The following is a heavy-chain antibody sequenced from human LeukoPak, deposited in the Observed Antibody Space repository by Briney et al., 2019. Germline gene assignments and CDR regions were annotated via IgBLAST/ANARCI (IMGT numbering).Heavy chain of an antibody. J-gene: IGHJ4*02. Sequence: GGSLRLSCAGSGFTFGSYSMNWIRQAPGKGLEWVSSISSSSTYIYYADSLKGRFTISRDNAKNSLYLQMNSLRAEDTAVYYCARDPVAARGEFDYWGQGTLVTVSS. V-gene: IGHV3-21*01. D-gene: IGHD6-6*01. CDR1: GFTFGSYS. CDR2: ISSSSTYI. CDR3: ARDPVAARGEFDY.